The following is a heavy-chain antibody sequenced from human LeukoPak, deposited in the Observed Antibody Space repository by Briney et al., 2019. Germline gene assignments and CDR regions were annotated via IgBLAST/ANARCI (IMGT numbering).Heavy chain of an antibody. D-gene: IGHD3-9*01. CDR3: ARDGAVDILTGYGAFDI. CDR1: GGSISSSSYY. CDR2: IYYSGNT. J-gene: IGHJ3*02. V-gene: IGHV4-39*02. Sequence: SETLSLTCNVSGGSISSSSYYWGWIRQPPGKGLEWIGSIYYSGNTYYNPSLKSRVTISVDTSKNQFSLKLSSVTAADTAVYYCARDGAVDILTGYGAFDIWGQGTMVTVSS.